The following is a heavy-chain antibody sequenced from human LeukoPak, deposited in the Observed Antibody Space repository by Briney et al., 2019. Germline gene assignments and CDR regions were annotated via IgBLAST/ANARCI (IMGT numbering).Heavy chain of an antibody. J-gene: IGHJ5*02. V-gene: IGHV4-61*08. D-gene: IGHD4-17*01. CDR3: VRFKSGTYGWFDP. CDR2: IYYTGST. CDR1: GGSISSGGYY. Sequence: SQTLSLTCTVSGGSISSGGYYWSWIRQPPGKGLEWIGYIYYTGSTNYNPSLKSRVTISVDTSKNQFSLKVSSVTAADTAVYYCVRFKSGTYGWFDPWGQGTLVTVSS.